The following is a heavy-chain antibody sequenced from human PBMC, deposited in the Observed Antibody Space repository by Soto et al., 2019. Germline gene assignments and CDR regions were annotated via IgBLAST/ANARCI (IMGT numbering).Heavy chain of an antibody. D-gene: IGHD2-21*01. CDR1: GFTVSSNY. J-gene: IGHJ6*02. Sequence: GGSLRLSCAASGFTVSSNYMSWVRQAPGKGLEWVSVIYSGGSTYYADSVKGRFTISRDNSKNTLYLQMNSLRAEDTAVYYCVRDKKGEPRASRRYYYYGMDVWGQGTTVTVSS. V-gene: IGHV3-53*01. CDR2: IYSGGST. CDR3: VRDKKGEPRASRRYYYYGMDV.